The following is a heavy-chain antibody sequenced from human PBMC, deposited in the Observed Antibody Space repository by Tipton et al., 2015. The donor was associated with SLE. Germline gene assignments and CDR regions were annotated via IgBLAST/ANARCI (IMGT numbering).Heavy chain of an antibody. CDR2: VGTTDDT. CDR3: ARALLDEVPGPSGMDV. D-gene: IGHD2-15*01. J-gene: IGHJ6*02. V-gene: IGHV3-13*01. CDR1: GFTFRKYD. Sequence: SLRLSCVASGFTFRKYDFHWVRDAGKGLEWVAAVGTTDDTYYADAVRGRFIVSRDDARNSFFLHMTSLSPGDTAVYYCARALLDEVPGPSGMDVWGQGTTVTVSS.